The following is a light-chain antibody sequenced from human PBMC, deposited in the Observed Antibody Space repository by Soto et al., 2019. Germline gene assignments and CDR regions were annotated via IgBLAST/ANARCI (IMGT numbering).Light chain of an antibody. CDR2: DAS. CDR1: QSVSSY. Sequence: DIVLTQSPATLSLSPGERATLSCRASQSVSSYLAWYQQKPGQAPRLLIYDASNRATGIPARFSGSGSGTDFTLTISSLEPEDFAVYYCQQRSNWPPRTFGQGTKVEIK. J-gene: IGKJ1*01. V-gene: IGKV3-11*01. CDR3: QQRSNWPPRT.